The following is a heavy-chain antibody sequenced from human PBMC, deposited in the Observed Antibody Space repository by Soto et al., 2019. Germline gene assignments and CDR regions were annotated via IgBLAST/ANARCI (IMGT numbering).Heavy chain of an antibody. D-gene: IGHD2-15*01. V-gene: IGHV1-69*01. Sequence: QVQLVQSGAEVKKPGSSVKVSCKASGGTFSSYAISWARQAPGQGLEWMGGIIPIFGTANYAQKFQGRVTITADESTSTAYMELSSLRSEDTAVYYCARSGGYCSGGSCYLGSYWGQGTLVTVSS. J-gene: IGHJ4*02. CDR1: GGTFSSYA. CDR2: IIPIFGTA. CDR3: ARSGGYCSGGSCYLGSY.